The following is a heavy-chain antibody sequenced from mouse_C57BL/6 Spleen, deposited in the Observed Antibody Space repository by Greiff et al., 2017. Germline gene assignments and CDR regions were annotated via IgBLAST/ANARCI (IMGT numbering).Heavy chain of an antibody. J-gene: IGHJ1*03. V-gene: IGHV8-8*01. D-gene: IGHD2-4*01. CDR3: ARIYGGLRRRYWYFDV. Sequence: QVTLKECGPGILQPSPTLSLTCSFSGFSLSTFGMGVGWIRQPSGKGLEWLAHIWWDDDHYYNPALKSRLTISKDTSKNPVFLKVANVVTGDTSTYYGARIYGGLRRRYWYFDVWGTGTTVTVSS. CDR1: GFSLSTFGMG. CDR2: IWWDDDH.